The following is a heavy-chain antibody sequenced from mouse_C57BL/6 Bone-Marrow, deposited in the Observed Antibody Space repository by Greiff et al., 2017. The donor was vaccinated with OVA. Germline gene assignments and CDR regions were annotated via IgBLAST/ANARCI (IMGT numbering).Heavy chain of an antibody. CDR1: GYTFTDYE. V-gene: IGHV1-15*01. J-gene: IGHJ2*01. CDR3: TEGDYGY. Sequence: QVQLKQSGAELVRPGASVTLSCKASGYTFTDYEMHWVKQTPVHGLEWIGAIDPETGGTAYNQKFKGKAILTADKSSSTAYMELRSLTSEDSAVYYCTEGDYGYWGQGTTLTVSS. CDR2: IDPETGGT.